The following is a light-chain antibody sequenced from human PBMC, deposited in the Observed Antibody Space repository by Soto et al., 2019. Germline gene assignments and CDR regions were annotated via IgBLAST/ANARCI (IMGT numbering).Light chain of an antibody. CDR3: QQYNNWPLT. Sequence: EIVLTQSPGTLSLSPGERATLSCRASQSINNNLAWYQQKPGQGPRLLIYGASSRATGIPARFSGSGSGTGFTLTISSLQSEDFAIYYCQQYNNWPLTFGGGTKVEIK. CDR2: GAS. J-gene: IGKJ4*01. CDR1: QSINNN. V-gene: IGKV3-15*01.